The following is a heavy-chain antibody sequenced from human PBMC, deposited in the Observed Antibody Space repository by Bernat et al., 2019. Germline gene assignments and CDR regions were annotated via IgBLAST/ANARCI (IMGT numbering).Heavy chain of an antibody. CDR3: ARDHPGGTGYYYYMDV. V-gene: IGHV3-53*01. CDR1: GFTVSSNY. Sequence: EVQLVESGGGLIQPGGSLRLSCAASGFTVSSNYMSWVRQAPGKGLEWVSVSYSGGSTYYADSVKGRFTISRDNSKNTLYLQMNSLRAEDTAVYYCARDHPGGTGYYYYMDVWGKGTTVTVSS. J-gene: IGHJ6*03. D-gene: IGHD1-1*01. CDR2: SYSGGST.